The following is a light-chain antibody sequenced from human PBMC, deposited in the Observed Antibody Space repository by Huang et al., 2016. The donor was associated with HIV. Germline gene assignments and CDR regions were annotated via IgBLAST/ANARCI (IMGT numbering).Light chain of an antibody. CDR2: GTS. Sequence: MVMTQSPDTLSVSPGERATLSCRASQSVAYNLAWYQQKAGQASRRIIYGTSTRATGIPGRFSGSGSGTEFTLTISSLQSDDFGVYYCQQYDKWPPVTFGQGTKVEI. CDR3: QQYDKWPPVT. V-gene: IGKV3-15*01. CDR1: QSVAYN. J-gene: IGKJ1*01.